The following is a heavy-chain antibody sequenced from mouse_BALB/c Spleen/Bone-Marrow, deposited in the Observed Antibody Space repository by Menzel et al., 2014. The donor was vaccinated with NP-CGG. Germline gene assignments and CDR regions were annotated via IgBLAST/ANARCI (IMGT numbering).Heavy chain of an antibody. CDR1: GYTFTSYW. V-gene: IGHV1-74*01. J-gene: IGHJ3*01. CDR2: IDPYDSET. D-gene: IGHD2-4*01. CDR3: ARGRDYDVFSY. Sequence: QQPCKASGYTFTSYWMNWVKQWPEQGLEWIGRIDPYDSETHYNQKFKDKAILTVDKSSSTAYMQLSSLTSEDSAVYYCARGRDYDVFSYWGQGTLVTVSA.